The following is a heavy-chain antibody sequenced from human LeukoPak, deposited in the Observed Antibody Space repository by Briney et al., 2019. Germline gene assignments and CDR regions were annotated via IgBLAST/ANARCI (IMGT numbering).Heavy chain of an antibody. J-gene: IGHJ4*02. CDR1: RFTFSSYT. V-gene: IGHV3-48*02. CDR3: VAGIELNY. CDR2: ISISGNII. D-gene: IGHD6-19*01. Sequence: PGGSLRLSCAASRFTFSSYTMNWVRQAPGKGLEWASYISISGNIIYYADSVKGRFTISRDNAKNSLYLQMNSLRDEDTAVYYCVAGIELNYWGQGTLVTVSS.